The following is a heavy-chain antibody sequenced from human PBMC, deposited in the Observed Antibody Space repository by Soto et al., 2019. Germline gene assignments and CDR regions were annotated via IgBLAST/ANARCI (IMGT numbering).Heavy chain of an antibody. CDR3: ASCGYSYGPQDAFDI. J-gene: IGHJ3*02. Sequence: ASVKVSCKASGYTFTSYYMHWVRQAPGQGLEWMGIINPSGGSTSYAQKFQGRVTMTRDTSTSTVYMELSSLRSEDTAVYYCASCGYSYGPQDAFDIWGQGTMVTVSS. D-gene: IGHD5-18*01. CDR2: INPSGGST. V-gene: IGHV1-46*03. CDR1: GYTFTSYY.